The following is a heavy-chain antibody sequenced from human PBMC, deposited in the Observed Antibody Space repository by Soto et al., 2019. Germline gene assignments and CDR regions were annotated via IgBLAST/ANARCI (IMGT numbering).Heavy chain of an antibody. Sequence: SETLSLTCTVSGGSISSYYWTWIRQPPGKGLEWIGYLYYSGSTYYNPSLKSRVTMSVDTSKNQFSLKLTSVTAADTAVYYCARGYCSSTSCPDDFDYWGQGTPVTVYS. CDR1: GGSISSYY. V-gene: IGHV4-59*01. CDR2: LYYSGST. J-gene: IGHJ4*02. CDR3: ARGYCSSTSCPDDFDY. D-gene: IGHD2-2*01.